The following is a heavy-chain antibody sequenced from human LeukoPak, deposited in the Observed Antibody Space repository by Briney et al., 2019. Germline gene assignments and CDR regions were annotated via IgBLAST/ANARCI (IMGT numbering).Heavy chain of an antibody. Sequence: GGSLRLSCAASGFTFSSCSMNWVRQAPGKGLEWVSSISSSSTYMYYADSVKGRFTISRDNAKNSLYLQMNSLRGEDTAVYYCARESFSGWYDDDWGKGTLVTVSS. CDR3: ARESFSGWYDDD. V-gene: IGHV3-21*01. CDR2: ISSSSTYM. D-gene: IGHD6-19*01. CDR1: GFTFSSCS. J-gene: IGHJ4*02.